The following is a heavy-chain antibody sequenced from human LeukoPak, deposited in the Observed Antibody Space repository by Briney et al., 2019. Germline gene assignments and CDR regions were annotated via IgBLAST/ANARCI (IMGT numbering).Heavy chain of an antibody. CDR2: ISSSSNYI. D-gene: IGHD4-11*01. V-gene: IGHV3-21*01. J-gene: IGHJ4*02. CDR3: ARGTPTTRDFDY. Sequence: PGGSLRLSCAASGFTFSSYNINWVRQAPGKGLEWVSFISSSSNYIYYAGSVKGRITISRDNARNSLFLQMNSLRAEDTAVYYCARGTPTTRDFDYWGQGTLVTVSS. CDR1: GFTFSSYN.